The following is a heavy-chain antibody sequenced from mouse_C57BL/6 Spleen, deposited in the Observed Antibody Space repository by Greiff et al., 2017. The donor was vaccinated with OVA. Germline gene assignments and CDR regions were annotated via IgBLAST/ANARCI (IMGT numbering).Heavy chain of an antibody. D-gene: IGHD1-1*01. Sequence: QVQLQQSGPELVKPGASVKISCKASGYAFSSSWMNWVKQRPGQGLEWIGRIYPGDGDTNYNGKFQGKATLTAAKSSSTAYMQLSSLTSEYSAVYVGARRYYGSRYEYFDVWGTGTTVTVSS. J-gene: IGHJ1*03. CDR2: IYPGDGDT. V-gene: IGHV1-82*01. CDR1: GYAFSSSW. CDR3: ARRYYGSRYEYFDV.